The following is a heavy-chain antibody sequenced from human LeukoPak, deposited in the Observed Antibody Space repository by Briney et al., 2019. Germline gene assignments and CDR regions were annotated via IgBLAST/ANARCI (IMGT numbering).Heavy chain of an antibody. CDR3: ARDAPPYGMDV. CDR1: GFTVSSNY. CDR2: IWYDGSNK. Sequence: PGGSLRLSCAASGFTVSSNYMSWVRQAPGKGLEWVAVIWYDGSNKYYADSVKGRFTISRDNSKNTLYLQMNSLRAEDTAVYYCARDAPPYGMDVWGQGTTVTVSS. J-gene: IGHJ6*02. V-gene: IGHV3-33*08.